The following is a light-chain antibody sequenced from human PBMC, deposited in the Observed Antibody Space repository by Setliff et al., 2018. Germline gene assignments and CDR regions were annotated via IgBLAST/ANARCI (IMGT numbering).Light chain of an antibody. Sequence: ALAQPPSASGSPGQSVTLSCTGTSSDVGAYKYVSWYQQHPGKAPKLLIFEVTTRPSGVPDRFSGSKSGNTASLTVSGLQAEDEADYYCTSYAGNNNLIFGGGTKGTVL. CDR3: TSYAGNNNLI. CDR2: EVT. J-gene: IGLJ2*01. V-gene: IGLV2-8*01. CDR1: SSDVGAYKY.